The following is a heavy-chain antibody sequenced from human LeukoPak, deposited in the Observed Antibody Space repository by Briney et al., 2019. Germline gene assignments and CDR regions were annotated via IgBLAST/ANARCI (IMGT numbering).Heavy chain of an antibody. CDR1: GFTFSTYN. CDR2: ISSRSSFI. D-gene: IGHD3-22*01. CDR3: ARESPYDSSGYDAFDI. V-gene: IGHV3-48*01. Sequence: PGGSLRLSCVASGFTFSTYNLNWVRQAPGKGLEWVSYISSRSSFIYYADSVKGRFTISRDDAKNLLYLQMNSLRAEDTAVYYCARESPYDSSGYDAFDIWGQGTMVTVSS. J-gene: IGHJ3*02.